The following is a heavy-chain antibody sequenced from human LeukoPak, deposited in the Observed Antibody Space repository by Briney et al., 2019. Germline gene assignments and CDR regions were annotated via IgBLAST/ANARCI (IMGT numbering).Heavy chain of an antibody. J-gene: IGHJ4*02. Sequence: GGSLRLSCAASGFTFSSYSMNWVRQAPGKGLEWVSYISSSSSTIYYADSVRGRFTISRDNAKNSLYLQMNSLRAEDTAVYYCASTRGMPGTTRGYFDYWGQGTLVTVSS. CDR1: GFTFSSYS. CDR3: ASTRGMPGTTRGYFDY. V-gene: IGHV3-48*01. CDR2: ISSSSSTI. D-gene: IGHD3-10*01.